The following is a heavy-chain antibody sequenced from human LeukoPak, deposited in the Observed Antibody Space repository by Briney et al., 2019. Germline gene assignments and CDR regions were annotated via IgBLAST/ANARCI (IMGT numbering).Heavy chain of an antibody. CDR1: GFTFSSYS. CDR2: ISISSSYR. Sequence: KTGGSLRLSCAASGFTFSSYSVNWVRQAPGKGLEWVSSISISSSYRYYADSVKGRFTISRDNAKNSLYLQMNSLRAEDTAVYYCARDRDKYYYDSSGYYGHAFDIWGQGTMVTVPS. D-gene: IGHD3-22*01. CDR3: ARDRDKYYYDSSGYYGHAFDI. J-gene: IGHJ3*02. V-gene: IGHV3-21*01.